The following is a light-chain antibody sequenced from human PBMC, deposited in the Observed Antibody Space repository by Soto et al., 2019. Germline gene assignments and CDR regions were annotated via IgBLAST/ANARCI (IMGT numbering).Light chain of an antibody. V-gene: IGKV3-15*01. CDR2: AAS. J-gene: IGKJ1*01. Sequence: EFVLTQSPGTLSLSPGERATLSCRASQSVSNKLVWYQQKPGQAPRLLIYAASTRATGIPARFSGSGSETEFTLTISSLQSEDLAVYYCQQYANWPKTFGQGTKVDIK. CDR1: QSVSNK. CDR3: QQYANWPKT.